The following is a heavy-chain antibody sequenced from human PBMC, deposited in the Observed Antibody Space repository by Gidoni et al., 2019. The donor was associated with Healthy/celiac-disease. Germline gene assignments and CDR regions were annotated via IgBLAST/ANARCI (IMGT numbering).Heavy chain of an antibody. J-gene: IGHJ4*02. CDR2: ISYDGSNK. Sequence: QVQLVESGGGVVQPGRSLRLSCAASGFTFSSYGMHWVRPAPGKGLEWVAVISYDGSNKYYADAVKGRFTISRDNSKNTLYLQMNSLRAEDTAVYYCAKGHIYFDYWGQGTLVTVSS. D-gene: IGHD2-21*01. CDR1: GFTFSSYG. CDR3: AKGHIYFDY. V-gene: IGHV3-30*18.